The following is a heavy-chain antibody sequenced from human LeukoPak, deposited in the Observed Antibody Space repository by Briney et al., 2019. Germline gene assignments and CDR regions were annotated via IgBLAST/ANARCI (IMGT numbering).Heavy chain of an antibody. V-gene: IGHV3-23*01. CDR1: GFTFSSYA. CDR3: AKAQPVLRFLEWLLDYFDY. Sequence: PGGSLRLSCAASGFTFSSYAMSWVRQAPGKGLEWVSAISGSGGSTYYADSVKGRFTISRDNSKNTLYLQMNSLRAEDTAVYYCAKAQPVLRFLEWLLDYFDYWGQGTLVTVSS. D-gene: IGHD3-3*01. CDR2: ISGSGGST. J-gene: IGHJ4*02.